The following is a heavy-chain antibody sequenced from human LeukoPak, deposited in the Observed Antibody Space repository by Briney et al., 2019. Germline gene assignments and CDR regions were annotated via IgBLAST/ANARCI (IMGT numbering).Heavy chain of an antibody. V-gene: IGHV1-2*02. CDR1: GYSFTGYF. CDR3: ARAIAVVDY. Sequence: GASVKVSCKASGYSFTGYFMHWVRQAPGQGLEWMGWINTHSGDTDYAQKFQGRVTMTKDTSISTAYLELTRLRSDDTAVYFCARAIAVVDYWGQGTLVSVSS. CDR2: INTHSGDT. J-gene: IGHJ4*02. D-gene: IGHD6-19*01.